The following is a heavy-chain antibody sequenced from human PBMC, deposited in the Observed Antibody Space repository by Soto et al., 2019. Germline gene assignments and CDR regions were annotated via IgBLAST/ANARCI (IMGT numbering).Heavy chain of an antibody. J-gene: IGHJ5*02. Sequence: SETLSLTCTVSGGSISGFYWRWMRHSAGKGLEWVGRIYSSGTTNYNLSLKGRVTMSVNTSKNQFSLRLTSVTAADTAVYYCARDTAVSGSGRWFDPWGQGAQVTVSS. CDR2: IYSSGTT. CDR1: GGSISGFY. D-gene: IGHD6-19*01. CDR3: ARDTAVSGSGRWFDP. V-gene: IGHV4-4*07.